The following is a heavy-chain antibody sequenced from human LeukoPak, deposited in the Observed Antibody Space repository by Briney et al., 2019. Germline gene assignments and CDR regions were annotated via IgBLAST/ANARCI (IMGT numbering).Heavy chain of an antibody. D-gene: IGHD6-19*01. CDR3: AREYSSDWPTRFDY. CDR1: GFTFSSYW. J-gene: IGHJ4*02. V-gene: IGHV3-7*01. Sequence: GGSLRLSCAASGFTFSSYWMTWVRQAPGKGLEWVATIKQDGSERYYVDSVKGRFSISRDNARNSLYLQMNSLSAEDTAVYYCAREYSSDWPTRFDYWGQGTLVTVSS. CDR2: IKQDGSER.